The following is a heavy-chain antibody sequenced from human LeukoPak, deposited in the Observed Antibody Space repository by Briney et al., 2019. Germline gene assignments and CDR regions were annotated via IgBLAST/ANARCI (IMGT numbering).Heavy chain of an antibody. CDR3: ARSRSAGGYFDWLFDY. CDR1: GGTFSSYA. Sequence: SVKVSCKASGGTFSSYAISWVRQAPGQGLEWMGGIIPIFGTANYAQKFQGRVTTTADKSTSTAYMELSSLRSEDTAVYYCARSRSAGGYFDWLFDYWGQGTLVTVSS. V-gene: IGHV1-69*06. D-gene: IGHD3-9*01. J-gene: IGHJ4*02. CDR2: IIPIFGTA.